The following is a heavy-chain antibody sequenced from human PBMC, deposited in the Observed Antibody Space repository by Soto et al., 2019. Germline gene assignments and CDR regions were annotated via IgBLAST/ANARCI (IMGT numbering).Heavy chain of an antibody. CDR3: ARGYDHLDGMDV. V-gene: IGHV1-69*13. Sequence: SVKVSCKASGGTFSSYAISWVRQAPGQGLEWMGGIIPIFGTANYAQKFQGRVTITADESTSTAYMELSSLRSEDTAVYYCARGYDHLDGMDVWGQGTTVTVSS. CDR1: GGTFSSYA. J-gene: IGHJ6*02. CDR2: IIPIFGTA. D-gene: IGHD5-12*01.